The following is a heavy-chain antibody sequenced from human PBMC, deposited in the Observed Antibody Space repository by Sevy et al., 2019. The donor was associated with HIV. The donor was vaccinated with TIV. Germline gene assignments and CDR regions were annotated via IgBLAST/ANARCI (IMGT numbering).Heavy chain of an antibody. J-gene: IGHJ4*02. Sequence: GGSLRLSCAASGFTFSSYSMNWVRQAPGKGLEWVSSISSSSSYIYYADSVEGRFTISRDNAKNSLYLQMNSLRAEDTAVYYCARTPLTMIVVVPLDYWGQGTLVTVSS. V-gene: IGHV3-21*01. CDR2: ISSSSSYI. D-gene: IGHD3-22*01. CDR3: ARTPLTMIVVVPLDY. CDR1: GFTFSSYS.